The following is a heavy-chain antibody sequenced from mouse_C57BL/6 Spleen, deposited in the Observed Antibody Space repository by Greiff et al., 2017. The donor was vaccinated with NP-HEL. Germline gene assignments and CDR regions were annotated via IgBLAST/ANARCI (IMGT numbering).Heavy chain of an antibody. D-gene: IGHD2-4*01. CDR1: GYTFTSYW. CDR3: TRESGLRYFDV. CDR2: IYPGNSDT. Sequence: VQLQQSGTVLARPGASVKMSCKTSGYTFTSYWMHWVKQRPGQGLEWIGAIYPGNSDTSYTQKFKGKANLTAVTSTRPAYIELSSLTNEDAAVYYCTRESGLRYFDVWGTGTTVTVSS. V-gene: IGHV1-5*01. J-gene: IGHJ1*03.